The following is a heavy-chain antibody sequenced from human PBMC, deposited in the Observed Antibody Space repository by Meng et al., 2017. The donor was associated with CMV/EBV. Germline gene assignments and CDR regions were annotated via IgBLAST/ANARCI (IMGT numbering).Heavy chain of an antibody. D-gene: IGHD3-10*01. J-gene: IGHJ4*02. V-gene: IGHV4-39*07. Sequence: GSGRVTLWRTLSLPCAVSGGSISSSSYYWGWIRQPPGKGLEWIGSIYYSGSTYYHPSRKSRVTISVDTSKNQFSLKLSSVTAADTAVYYCASLAGDYWGQGTLVTVSS. CDR3: ASLAGDY. CDR2: IYYSGST. CDR1: GGSISSSSYY.